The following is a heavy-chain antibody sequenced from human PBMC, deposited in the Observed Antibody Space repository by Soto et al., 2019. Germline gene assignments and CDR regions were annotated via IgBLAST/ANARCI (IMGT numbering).Heavy chain of an antibody. V-gene: IGHV3-11*01. D-gene: IGHD3-9*01. J-gene: IGHJ3*02. CDR2: ISSSGSTI. Sequence: GGSLRLSCAASGFTFSDYYMSWIRQAPGKGLEWVSYISSSGSTIYYADSVKGRFTISRDNAKNSLYLQMNSLRAEDTAVYYCARGYDILTGYYKSPGVAFDIWGQGTMVTVSS. CDR3: ARGYDILTGYYKSPGVAFDI. CDR1: GFTFSDYY.